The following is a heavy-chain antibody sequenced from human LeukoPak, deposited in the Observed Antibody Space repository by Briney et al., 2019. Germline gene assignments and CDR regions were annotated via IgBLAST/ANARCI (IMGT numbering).Heavy chain of an antibody. Sequence: ASVKVSCKASGYTFTSYGISWVRQAPGQGLEWMGWISAYNGNTNYAQKLQGRVTMTTDTSTSTAYMELRSLRSDDTAVYYCARGIYYDSSGYYYPLDAFDIWGQGTMVTVSS. CDR2: ISAYNGNT. CDR3: ARGIYYDSSGYYYPLDAFDI. D-gene: IGHD3-22*01. CDR1: GYTFTSYG. J-gene: IGHJ3*02. V-gene: IGHV1-18*01.